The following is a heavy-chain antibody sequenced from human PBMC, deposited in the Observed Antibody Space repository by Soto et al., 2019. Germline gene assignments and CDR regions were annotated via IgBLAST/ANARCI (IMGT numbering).Heavy chain of an antibody. J-gene: IGHJ5*02. Sequence: QVQLQQWGAGLLKPSETMSLTCAVYGGSFSGYYWSWIRQPPGKGLEWIGEINHSGSINYNPSLKSRVNISVDTSKNQFSRKLSSVTAADTAVYYCARGGGRRNYGSRSYYRGFNWFDPCGQGTLVTVSS. V-gene: IGHV4-34*01. CDR3: ARGGGRRNYGSRSYYRGFNWFDP. D-gene: IGHD3-10*01. CDR2: INHSGSI. CDR1: GGSFSGYY.